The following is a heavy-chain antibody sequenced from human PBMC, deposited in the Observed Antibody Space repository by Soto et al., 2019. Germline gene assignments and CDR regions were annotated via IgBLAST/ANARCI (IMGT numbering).Heavy chain of an antibody. V-gene: IGHV4-4*02. CDR3: ARNTVNAFYYYGMDV. CDR2: IYHSGST. J-gene: IGHJ6*02. CDR1: GGSISSSNW. D-gene: IGHD4-17*01. Sequence: SETLSLTCAVSGGSISSSNWWSWVRQPPGKGLEWIGEIYHSGSTNYNPSLKSRVTISVDKSKNQFSLKLSSVTAADTAVYYCARNTVNAFYYYGMDVWGQGTTVTVSS.